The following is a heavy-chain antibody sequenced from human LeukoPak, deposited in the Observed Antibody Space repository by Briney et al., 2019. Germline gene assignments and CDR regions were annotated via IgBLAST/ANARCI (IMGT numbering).Heavy chain of an antibody. Sequence: PGGSLRLSCAASGFTFSSYSMNWVRQAPGKGLEWVSSISSSSSYIDYADSVKGRFTISRDNAKNSLYLQMNSLRAEDTAVYYCARKENFDYWGQGTLVTVSS. CDR1: GFTFSSYS. D-gene: IGHD5-24*01. CDR2: ISSSSSYI. J-gene: IGHJ4*02. V-gene: IGHV3-21*01. CDR3: ARKENFDY.